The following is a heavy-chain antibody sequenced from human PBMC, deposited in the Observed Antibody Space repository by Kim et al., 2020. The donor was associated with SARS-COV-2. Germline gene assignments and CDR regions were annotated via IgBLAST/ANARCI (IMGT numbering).Heavy chain of an antibody. Sequence: SETLSLTCTVSGGSISSSSYYWGWIRQPPGKGLEWIGSIYYSGSTYYNPSLKSRVTISVDTSKNQFSLELSSVTAADTAVYYCARHWPGAVGYCSSTSCKPDGRYDPWGQGTLVTVYS. D-gene: IGHD2-2*01. CDR1: GGSISSSSYY. J-gene: IGHJ5*02. CDR3: ARHWPGAVGYCSSTSCKPDGRYDP. V-gene: IGHV4-39*01. CDR2: IYYSGST.